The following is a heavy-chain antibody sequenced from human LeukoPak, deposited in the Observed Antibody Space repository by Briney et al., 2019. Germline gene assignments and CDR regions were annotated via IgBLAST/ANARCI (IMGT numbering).Heavy chain of an antibody. Sequence: SETLSLTCTVSGGSISSSSYYWGWIRQPPGKGLEWIGSIYYSGSTYYNPSLKSRVTISVDTSKNQFSLKLSSVTAADTAVYYCASALQPYYYDSSGYYYYWGQGTLVTVSS. D-gene: IGHD3-22*01. CDR3: ASALQPYYYDSSGYYYY. J-gene: IGHJ4*02. V-gene: IGHV4-39*01. CDR1: GGSISSSSYY. CDR2: IYYSGST.